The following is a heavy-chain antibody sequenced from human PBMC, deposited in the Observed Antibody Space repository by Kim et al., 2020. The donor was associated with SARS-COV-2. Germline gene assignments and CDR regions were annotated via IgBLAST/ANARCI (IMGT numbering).Heavy chain of an antibody. D-gene: IGHD6-13*01. V-gene: IGHV3-48*02. Sequence: GGSLRLSCAASGFTFSSYSMNWVRQAPGKGLEWVSYISSSSSTIYYADSVKGRFTISRDNAKNSLYLQMNSLRDEDTAVYYCARAARLPSSYYYYGMDVWGQGTTVTVSS. CDR1: GFTFSSYS. CDR3: ARAARLPSSYYYYGMDV. CDR2: ISSSSSTI. J-gene: IGHJ6*02.